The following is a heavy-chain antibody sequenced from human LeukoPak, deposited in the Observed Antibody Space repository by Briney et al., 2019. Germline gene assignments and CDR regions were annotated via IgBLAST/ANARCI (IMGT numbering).Heavy chain of an antibody. V-gene: IGHV5-51*01. D-gene: IGHD3-22*01. Sequence: GESLKISCKGSGYSFTSYWIGWVRQMPGKGLEWMGIIYPGDSDTRYSPSFQGQVTISADKSISTAYLQWSSLKASDTAMYYCAASYYYDSSGDYYFDYWGREPWSPSPQ. CDR3: AASYYYDSSGDYYFDY. CDR2: IYPGDSDT. CDR1: GYSFTSYW. J-gene: IGHJ4*02.